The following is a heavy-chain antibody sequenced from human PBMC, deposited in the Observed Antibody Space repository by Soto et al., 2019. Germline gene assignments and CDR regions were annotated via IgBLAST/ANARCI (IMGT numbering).Heavy chain of an antibody. CDR1: GYTFTSYG. CDR2: ISAHYGNT. J-gene: IGHJ4*02. Sequence: QVHLVQSGAEVKKPGASVKVSCKGSGYTFTSYGITWVRQAPGQGLEWMGWISAHYGNTDYAQKLQGRVTVTRETSTSTAYMELRSLRSDDTAVYYCARGRYGDYWGQGALVTVSS. V-gene: IGHV1-18*01. D-gene: IGHD1-1*01. CDR3: ARGRYGDY.